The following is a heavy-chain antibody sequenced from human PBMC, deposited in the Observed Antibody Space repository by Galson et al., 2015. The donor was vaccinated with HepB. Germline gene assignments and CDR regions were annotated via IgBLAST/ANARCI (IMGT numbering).Heavy chain of an antibody. CDR2: INIYNGNT. Sequence: SVKVSCKASGYTFTSHGISWVRQAPGQGLEWMGWINIYNGNTNYVKKHQGRVTMTTDTSTSTCYMELRSLRSDDTAVYYCARGVMATIGWPTFDYLGQGTLVTVSS. CDR1: GYTFTSHG. J-gene: IGHJ4*02. V-gene: IGHV1-18*01. CDR3: ARGVMATIGWPTFDY. D-gene: IGHD5-24*01.